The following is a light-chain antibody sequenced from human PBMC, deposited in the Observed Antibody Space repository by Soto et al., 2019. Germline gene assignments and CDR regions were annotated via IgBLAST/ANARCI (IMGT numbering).Light chain of an antibody. CDR2: LNSDGSH. J-gene: IGLJ2*01. V-gene: IGLV4-69*01. CDR1: SGHSSYA. CDR3: QTWGTGIRVV. Sequence: QLVLTQSPSASASLGASVKLTCTLSSGHSSYAIAWHQQQPEKGPRYLMKLNSDGSHSKGDGIPDRFSGSSSGAERYLTIPSLQSEDEDDYYCQTWGTGIRVVFGGGTKVTVL.